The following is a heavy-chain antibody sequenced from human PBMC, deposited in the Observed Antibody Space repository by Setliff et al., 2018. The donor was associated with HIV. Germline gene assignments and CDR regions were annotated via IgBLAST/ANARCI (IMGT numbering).Heavy chain of an antibody. J-gene: IGHJ6*03. CDR1: GFTFSSYA. Sequence: GGSLRLSCAASGFTFSSYAMSWVRQAQGKGLEWVSAISGSGGSTYYADSVKGRFTISRDNSKNTLYLQMNSLRAEATAVYYCAKGRYSSGANYYYYYMDVWGKGTTVTVSS. D-gene: IGHD6-19*01. CDR2: ISGSGGST. V-gene: IGHV3-23*01. CDR3: AKGRYSSGANYYYYYMDV.